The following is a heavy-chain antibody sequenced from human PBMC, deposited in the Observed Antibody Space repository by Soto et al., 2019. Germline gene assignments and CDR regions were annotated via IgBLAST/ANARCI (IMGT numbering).Heavy chain of an antibody. CDR3: ARDRGYSGYAHEYYYYGMDV. V-gene: IGHV1-18*01. J-gene: IGHJ6*02. CDR2: ISSYDGNT. CDR1: GYSFINFG. Sequence: GASVKVSCKASGYSFINFGISWVRQAPGQGLEWMGWISSYDGNTNYAQKFQGRVTITADESTSTAYMELSSLRSEDTAVYYCARDRGYSGYAHEYYYYGMDVWGQGTTVTVSS. D-gene: IGHD5-12*01.